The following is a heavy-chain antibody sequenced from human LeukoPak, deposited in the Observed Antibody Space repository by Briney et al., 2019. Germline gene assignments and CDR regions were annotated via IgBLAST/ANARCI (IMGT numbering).Heavy chain of an antibody. CDR1: GIIFRNYA. J-gene: IGHJ2*01. CDR2: ISSDGCST. CDR3: ARGRQGAKTRYFDL. Sequence: GWSLRLSCAASGIIFRNYAMHWVRQGRGKELECISTISSDGCSTYYANSVKGRFTISRDNSKNTLYLQMGSLRAEDMAVYYCARGRQGAKTRYFDLWGRGTRVTVSS. D-gene: IGHD1-26*01. V-gene: IGHV3-64*01.